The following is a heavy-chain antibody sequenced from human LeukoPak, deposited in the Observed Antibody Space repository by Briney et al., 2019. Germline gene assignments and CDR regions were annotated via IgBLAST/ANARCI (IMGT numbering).Heavy chain of an antibody. V-gene: IGHV4-34*01. CDR3: ARVSVGYDYVWGSYRRAEYFQH. D-gene: IGHD3-16*02. J-gene: IGHJ1*01. CDR2: INHSGST. Sequence: SETLSLTCAVYGGSFSGYYWSWIRQPPGKGLEWIGEINHSGSTNYNPSLKSRVTISVDTSKNQFSLKLSSVTAADTAVYYCARVSVGYDYVWGSYRRAEYFQHWGQGTLVTVSS. CDR1: GGSFSGYY.